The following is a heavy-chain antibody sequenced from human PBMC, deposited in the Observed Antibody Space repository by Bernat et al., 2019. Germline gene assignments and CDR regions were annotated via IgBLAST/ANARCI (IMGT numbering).Heavy chain of an antibody. D-gene: IGHD6-13*01. J-gene: IGHJ6*02. CDR3: ARELFGSSWYSDDYYYCGMDV. V-gene: IGHV3-33*01. CDR1: GFTFSSYG. Sequence: QVQLVESGGGVVQPGRSLRLSCAASGFTFSSYGMHWVRQAPGKGLEWVAVIWYDGSNKYYADSVKGRFTISRDNSKNTLYLQMNSLRAEDTAVYYCARELFGSSWYSDDYYYCGMDVWGQGTTVTVSS. CDR2: IWYDGSNK.